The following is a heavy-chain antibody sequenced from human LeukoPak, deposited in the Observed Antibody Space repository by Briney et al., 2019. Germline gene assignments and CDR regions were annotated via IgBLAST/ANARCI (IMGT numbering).Heavy chain of an antibody. CDR3: ASSDTSGYHRYFQH. CDR1: GGSISSSSYY. Sequence: NASETLSLTCTVSGGSISSSSYYWGWIRQPPGRGLEWIGSIYYSGSTYYNPSLKSRVTISVDKSKNQFSLKLSSVTAADTAVYYCASSDTSGYHRYFQHWGQGTLVTVSS. CDR2: IYYSGST. D-gene: IGHD3-22*01. J-gene: IGHJ1*01. V-gene: IGHV4-39*07.